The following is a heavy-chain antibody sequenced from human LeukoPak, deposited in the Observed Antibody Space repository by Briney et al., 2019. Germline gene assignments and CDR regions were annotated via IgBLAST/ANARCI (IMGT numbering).Heavy chain of an antibody. Sequence: SETLSLTCTVSGGSISSSTYYWGWIRQPPGKGLEWFGSIYHSGSTYYNPSLKSRVTISVDTSKNQFSLKLSSVTAADTAVYYCARGNHYYDSSGYYRAPYNWFDPWGQGTLVIVSS. CDR2: IYHSGST. J-gene: IGHJ5*02. CDR1: GGSISSSTYY. V-gene: IGHV4-39*07. D-gene: IGHD3-22*01. CDR3: ARGNHYYDSSGYYRAPYNWFDP.